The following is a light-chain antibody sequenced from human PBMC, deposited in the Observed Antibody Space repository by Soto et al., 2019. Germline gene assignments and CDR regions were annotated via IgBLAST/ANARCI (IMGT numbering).Light chain of an antibody. J-gene: IGKJ1*01. CDR1: QGISSS. CDR2: AAS. CDR3: QQFNTYPRT. V-gene: IGKV1-9*01. Sequence: IQLTQSPSSLSASVGDRVTITCRASQGISSSLAWYQQNPGKAPKLLIYAASTLQSGVPSRFSGSGSGIDFTLTISSLQPEDFATYYCQQFNTYPRTLGQGTKVEIK.